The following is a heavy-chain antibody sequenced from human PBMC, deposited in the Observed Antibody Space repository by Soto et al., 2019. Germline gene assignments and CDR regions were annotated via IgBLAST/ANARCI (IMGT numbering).Heavy chain of an antibody. CDR2: IYFRGTT. V-gene: IGHV4-59*01. CDR1: GGSIISYY. Sequence: ETRSLTCTVNGGSIISYYWSWIRKPPGKGLEWIVYIYFRGTTNYNPSLKSRVTMSADTSKNQFSLKLNSVTAADTAVYYCARMNYYDASGYPFDYWGQGMMVTVS. J-gene: IGHJ4*02. CDR3: ARMNYYDASGYPFDY. D-gene: IGHD3-22*01.